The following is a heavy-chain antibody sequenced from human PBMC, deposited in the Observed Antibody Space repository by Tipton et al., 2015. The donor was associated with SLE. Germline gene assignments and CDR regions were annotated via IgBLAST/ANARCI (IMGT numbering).Heavy chain of an antibody. D-gene: IGHD2-21*02. CDR1: GGSISSYY. V-gene: IGHV4-59*01. J-gene: IGHJ4*02. Sequence: TLSLTCTVSGGSISSYYWSWIRQPPGKGLEWIGYIYYSGSTNYNPSLKSRVTISVGTSKNQFSLNLNSVTAADTAVYYCARGGTAKVNDYWGQGTLVTVSS. CDR3: ARGGTAKVNDY. CDR2: IYYSGST.